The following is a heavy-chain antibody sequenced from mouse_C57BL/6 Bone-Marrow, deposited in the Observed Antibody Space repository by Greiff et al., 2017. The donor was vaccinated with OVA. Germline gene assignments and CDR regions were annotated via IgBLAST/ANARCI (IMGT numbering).Heavy chain of an antibody. CDR1: GYTLTSYW. J-gene: IGHJ3*01. CDR2: IDPSDSYT. Sequence: VQLQQPGAELVKPGASVKLSCKASGYTLTSYWMQWVKQRPGQGLEWIGEIDPSDSYTNYNQKFKGKATLTVDTSSSTAYMQLSSLTSEDSAVYYCASAVFAYWCQGTLVTVSA. V-gene: IGHV1-50*01. CDR3: ASAVFAY.